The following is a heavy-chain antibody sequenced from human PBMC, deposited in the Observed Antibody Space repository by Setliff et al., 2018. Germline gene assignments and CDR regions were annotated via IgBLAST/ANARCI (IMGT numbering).Heavy chain of an antibody. Sequence: GASVKVSCKASGYTFKTYGFTWVRQAPGQGLEWMGWISPYNGNTNSAQKFQGRVTMTADTSTSTAYMELRSLRSDDTAVYYCARDTPPRYTGYSDGWAPFDFWGQGTLVTVSS. CDR2: ISPYNGNT. CDR1: GYTFKTYG. V-gene: IGHV1-18*01. CDR3: ARDTPPRYTGYSDGWAPFDF. J-gene: IGHJ4*02. D-gene: IGHD6-19*01.